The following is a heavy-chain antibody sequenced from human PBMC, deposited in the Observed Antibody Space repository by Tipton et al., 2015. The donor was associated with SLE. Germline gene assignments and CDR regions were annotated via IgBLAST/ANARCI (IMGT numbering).Heavy chain of an antibody. CDR1: GVSINSFY. CDR3: ARTTEYFDP. CDR2: IYYSGRN. V-gene: IGHV4-59*08. D-gene: IGHD1-1*01. J-gene: IGHJ5*02. Sequence: TLSLTCTVSGVSINSFYWSWIRQPPGKGLEWFGYIYYSGRNNYNPSLKTRVTMSVDTSKSQFSLKLTSVTAADTAVYYCARTTEYFDPWGQGTLVTVSS.